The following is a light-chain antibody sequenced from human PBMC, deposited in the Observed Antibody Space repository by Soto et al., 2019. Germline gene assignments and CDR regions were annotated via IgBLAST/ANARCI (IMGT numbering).Light chain of an antibody. CDR1: QSVSDN. J-gene: IGKJ2*01. CDR3: QQYNNWPYT. V-gene: IGKV3-15*01. CDR2: GAS. Sequence: EMVMTQSPATLSVSPGERVILSSRASQSVSDNLAWYQQKPGQAPRLLIYGASTRATTIPARFSGSGSGKEFTLTISSLQSEDFAVYYCQQYNNWPYTFGQGTKLDIK.